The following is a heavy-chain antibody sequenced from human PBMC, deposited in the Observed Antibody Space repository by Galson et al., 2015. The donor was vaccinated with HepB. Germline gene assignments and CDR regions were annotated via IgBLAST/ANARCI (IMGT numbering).Heavy chain of an antibody. V-gene: IGHV3-53*01. J-gene: IGHJ2*01. Sequence: SLRLSCAASGFTVSSNYMSWVRQAPGKGLEWVSVIYSGGSTYYADSVKGRFTISRDNSKNTLYLQMNSLRAEDTAVYYCARANSFEQWLVPSSYWYFDLWCRGTLVTVSS. CDR2: IYSGGST. CDR1: GFTVSSNY. CDR3: ARANSFEQWLVPSSYWYFDL. D-gene: IGHD6-19*01.